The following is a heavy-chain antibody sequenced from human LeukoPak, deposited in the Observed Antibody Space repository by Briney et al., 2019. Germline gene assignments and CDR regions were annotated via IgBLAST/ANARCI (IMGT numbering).Heavy chain of an antibody. CDR2: MNPNSGNT. V-gene: IGHV1-8*03. Sequence: ASVKVSCKASGYTFTSYDINWVRQATGQGLEWMGWMNPNSGNTGYAQKFQGRVTITRNTSISTAYMELSSLRSEDTAVYYCARRYSSSWYDYYYYMDVWGKGTTVTVSS. CDR1: GYTFTSYD. CDR3: ARRYSSSWYDYYYYMDV. D-gene: IGHD6-13*01. J-gene: IGHJ6*03.